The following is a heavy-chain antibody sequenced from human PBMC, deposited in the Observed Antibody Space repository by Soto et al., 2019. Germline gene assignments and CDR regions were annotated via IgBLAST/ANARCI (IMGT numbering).Heavy chain of an antibody. J-gene: IGHJ3*02. D-gene: IGHD2-15*01. Sequence: QVQLVESGGGVVQPGRSLRLSCAASGFTFSSYGMHWVRQAPGKGLEWVAVISYDGTNNYYTESVKGRFTISRDNSKNTLFLQMNSLRAEATAVYFCAKGDCSGGSCYFSAFDIWGQGTMVTVSS. CDR3: AKGDCSGGSCYFSAFDI. V-gene: IGHV3-30*18. CDR2: ISYDGTNN. CDR1: GFTFSSYG.